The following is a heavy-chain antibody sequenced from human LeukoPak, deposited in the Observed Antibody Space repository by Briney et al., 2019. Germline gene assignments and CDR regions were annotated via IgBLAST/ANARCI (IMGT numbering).Heavy chain of an antibody. Sequence: GASVKVSCKASGYTFTGYYMHWVRQAPGQGLEWMGGINPNSGGTNYAQKFQGRVTMTRDTSISTAYMELSRLRSDDTAVYYCGRVRWDLLVYFQHWGQGTLVTVSS. V-gene: IGHV1-2*02. J-gene: IGHJ1*01. CDR3: GRVRWDLLVYFQH. CDR2: INPNSGGT. CDR1: GYTFTGYY. D-gene: IGHD1-26*01.